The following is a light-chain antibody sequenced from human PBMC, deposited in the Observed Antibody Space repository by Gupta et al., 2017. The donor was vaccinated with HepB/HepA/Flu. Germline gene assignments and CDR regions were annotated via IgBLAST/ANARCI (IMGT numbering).Light chain of an antibody. CDR3: QAWDSSTSVV. V-gene: IGLV3-1*01. Sequence: SYELTQPPSVSVSPGQTASIPCSGDKLGDKYACWYQQKPGQSPVLVIYQVSKRPSGIPERFSGSNSGNTATLTISGTQAMDEADYYCQAWDSSTSVVFGGGTKLTVL. J-gene: IGLJ2*01. CDR2: QVS. CDR1: KLGDKY.